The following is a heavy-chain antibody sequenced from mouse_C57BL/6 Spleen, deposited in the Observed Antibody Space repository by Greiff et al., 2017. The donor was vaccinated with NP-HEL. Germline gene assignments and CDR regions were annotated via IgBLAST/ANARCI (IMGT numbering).Heavy chain of an antibody. D-gene: IGHD2-5*01. CDR1: GFTFTDYY. J-gene: IGHJ2*01. Sequence: EVQLQQSGAELVRPGASVKLSCTASGFTFTDYYMHWVKQRPEQGLEWIGRIDPDDGATEYAPKFQGQATMTADTSSNTAYLQLSSLTSEDTAVYYGTPSYYSNDAAFDYWGQGTTLTVSS. CDR2: IDPDDGAT. V-gene: IGHV14-1*01. CDR3: TPSYYSNDAAFDY.